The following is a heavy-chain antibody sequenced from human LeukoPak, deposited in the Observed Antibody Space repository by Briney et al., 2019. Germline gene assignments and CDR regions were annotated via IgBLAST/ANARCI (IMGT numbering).Heavy chain of an antibody. CDR2: IIPILGIA. CDR1: GGTFSSYA. V-gene: IGHV1-69*04. D-gene: IGHD2-15*01. J-gene: IGHJ5*02. CDR3: ARMVAPSRPAENWFDP. Sequence: SVKVSCKASGGTFSSYAISWVRQAPGQGLEWMGRIIPILGIANYAQKFQGRVTITADKSTSTAYMELSSLRSEDTAVYYCARMVAPSRPAENWFDPWGQGTLVTVSS.